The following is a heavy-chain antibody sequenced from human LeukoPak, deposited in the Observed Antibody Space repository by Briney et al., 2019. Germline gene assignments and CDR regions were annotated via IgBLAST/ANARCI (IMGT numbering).Heavy chain of an antibody. J-gene: IGHJ4*02. CDR2: ISSSTSTI. V-gene: IGHV3-48*02. Sequence: GGSLRLSCAASGLTFSRYSMNWVRQAPGKGLEWLSYISSSTSTIHYADSVKGRFTISRDNAKNTLYLQMSGLRDEDTAIYYCVRDYNGIDYWGQGTLVTVSS. D-gene: IGHD1-14*01. CDR3: VRDYNGIDY. CDR1: GLTFSRYS.